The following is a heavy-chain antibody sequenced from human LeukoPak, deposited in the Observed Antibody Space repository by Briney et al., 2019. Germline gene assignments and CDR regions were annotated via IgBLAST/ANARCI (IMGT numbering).Heavy chain of an antibody. V-gene: IGHV3-9*01. J-gene: IGHJ6*02. Sequence: GGSLRLSCAASGFTFDDYATHWVRQAPGKGLEWVSGISWNSGSIGYADSVKGRFTISRDNAKNSLYLQMNSLRAEDTALYYCAKDFKAVAGGMDVWGQGTTVTVSS. CDR1: GFTFDDYA. CDR3: AKDFKAVAGGMDV. CDR2: ISWNSGSI. D-gene: IGHD6-19*01.